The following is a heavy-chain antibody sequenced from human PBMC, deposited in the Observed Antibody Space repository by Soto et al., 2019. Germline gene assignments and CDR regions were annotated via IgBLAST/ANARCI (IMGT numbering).Heavy chain of an antibody. CDR2: LIHGGST. D-gene: IGHD3-16*01. Sequence: PSETLSLTCAIYGASLGGFHWTWLRQAPGKGLEWIGELIHGGSTNYNPSLKGRVSFSLDTSKNQFSLHLMSVTAADTAVYYCARSPLGYDYVRQTWREVGDSCDIWGRGTLVTVSS. CDR3: ARSPLGYDYVRQTWREVGDSCDI. J-gene: IGHJ3*02. V-gene: IGHV4-34*12. CDR1: GASLGGFH.